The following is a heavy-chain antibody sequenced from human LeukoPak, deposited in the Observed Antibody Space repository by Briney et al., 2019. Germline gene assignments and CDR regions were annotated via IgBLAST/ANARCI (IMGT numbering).Heavy chain of an antibody. D-gene: IGHD3-16*02. CDR3: ARYVWGSYPTFEDY. CDR2: IYYSGST. V-gene: IGHV4-59*01. Sequence: SETPSLTCTVSGGSISSYYWSWIRQPPGKGLEWIGYIYYSGSTNYNPSLKSRVTISVDTSKNQFSLKLSSVTAVDTAVYYCARYVWGSYPTFEDYWGQGTLVTVSS. CDR1: GGSISSYY. J-gene: IGHJ4*02.